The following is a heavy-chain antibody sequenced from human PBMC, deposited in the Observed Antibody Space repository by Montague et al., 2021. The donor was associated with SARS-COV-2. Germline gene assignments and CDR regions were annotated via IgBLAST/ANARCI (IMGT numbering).Heavy chain of an antibody. D-gene: IGHD5-24*01. Sequence: SETLYLTCTVSGGSISSYYWSWIRQPPGKGLEWIGYIYYSGSTNYNPSLKSPVTISVDTSKNQFSLKLSSVTAADTAVYYCARGDVKMATIKSGGPFYHFDYWGQGTLVTVSS. CDR3: ARGDVKMATIKSGGPFYHFDY. J-gene: IGHJ4*02. CDR2: IYYSGST. CDR1: GGSISSYY. V-gene: IGHV4-59*13.